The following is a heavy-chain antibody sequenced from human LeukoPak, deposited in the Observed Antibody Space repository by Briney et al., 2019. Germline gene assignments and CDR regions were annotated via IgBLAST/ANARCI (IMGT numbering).Heavy chain of an antibody. CDR3: ARQLTYYDSSGYCFDY. V-gene: IGHV5-51*01. CDR1: GYSFTSYW. Sequence: GESLKISCKGSGYSFTSYWIGWVRQMPGKGLEWRGIIYPGDSDTRYSPPFQGQVTISADKSISTAYLQWSSLKASDTAMYYCARQLTYYDSSGYCFDYWGQGTLVTVSS. J-gene: IGHJ4*02. CDR2: IYPGDSDT. D-gene: IGHD3-22*01.